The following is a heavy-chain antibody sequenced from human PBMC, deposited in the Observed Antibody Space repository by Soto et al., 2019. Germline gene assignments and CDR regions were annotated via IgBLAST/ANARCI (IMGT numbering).Heavy chain of an antibody. J-gene: IGHJ3*02. Sequence: TFSSFVMHWVRQAPGKWLEWVAALSLDGSNKNYADSVKGRFTISRDNAKNSLYLQMNSLRAEDTAVYYCARDGPGIAVAGKAFDIWGQGTMVTVSS. CDR2: LSLDGSNK. CDR1: TFSSFV. D-gene: IGHD6-19*01. CDR3: ARDGPGIAVAGKAFDI. V-gene: IGHV3-30*04.